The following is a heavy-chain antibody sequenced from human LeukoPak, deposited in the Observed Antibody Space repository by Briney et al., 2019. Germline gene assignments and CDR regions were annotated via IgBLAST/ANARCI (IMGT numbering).Heavy chain of an antibody. J-gene: IGHJ3*02. CDR2: IYHTGST. V-gene: IGHV4-59*01. Sequence: SETLSLTCTVSGGSISSYYWSWIRQPPGKGLEWIGYIYHTGSTNYNPSLKSRITISLDTSRNQFSLKLTSVTAADTAMYYCARVGGMTTINNAAFDMWGQGTMVAVSS. CDR3: ARVGGMTTINNAAFDM. D-gene: IGHD4-4*01. CDR1: GGSISSYY.